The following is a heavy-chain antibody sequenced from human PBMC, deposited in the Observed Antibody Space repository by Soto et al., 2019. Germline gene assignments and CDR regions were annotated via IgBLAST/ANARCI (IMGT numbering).Heavy chain of an antibody. CDR3: ARDPYYYDSSGYLFDWFDP. D-gene: IGHD3-22*01. J-gene: IGHJ5*02. Sequence: QVQLVQSGAEVKKPGSSVKVSCKASGGTFSSYAISWVRQAPGQGLEWMGGIIPIFGTANYAQKFQGRVTITGDESTSTAYMELSSLRSEDTAVYYCARDPYYYDSSGYLFDWFDPWGQGTLVTVSS. CDR2: IIPIFGTA. CDR1: GGTFSSYA. V-gene: IGHV1-69*12.